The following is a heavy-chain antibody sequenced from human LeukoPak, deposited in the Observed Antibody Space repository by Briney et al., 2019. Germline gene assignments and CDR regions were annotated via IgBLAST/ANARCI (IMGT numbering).Heavy chain of an antibody. V-gene: IGHV3-21*04. Sequence: PGGSLRLSCVASGFSFSRYSMNWVRQAPGKGLEWVSSMSISTSTFIYYADSVKGRFTISRDNAKNTLYLQMNSLRAEDTALYYCARDSGVVVSYYYMDVWGKGTTVTVSS. CDR1: GFSFSRYS. J-gene: IGHJ6*03. CDR2: MSISTSTFI. CDR3: ARDSGVVVSYYYMDV. D-gene: IGHD2-2*01.